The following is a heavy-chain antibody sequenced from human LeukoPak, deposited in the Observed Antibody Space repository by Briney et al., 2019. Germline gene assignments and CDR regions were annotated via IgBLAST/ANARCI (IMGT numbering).Heavy chain of an antibody. CDR3: AKAMTGYDILTGYDLDS. D-gene: IGHD3-9*01. V-gene: IGHV3-9*01. CDR1: GFTLDDYA. J-gene: IGHJ4*02. Sequence: GGSLRLSCAASGFTLDDYAMHWVRQAPGKGLEWVSGISWNRGTLGYADSVKGRFTISRDSAKKSLYLQMNSLRAEDTALYYCAKAMTGYDILTGYDLDSWGQGALVTVSS. CDR2: ISWNRGTL.